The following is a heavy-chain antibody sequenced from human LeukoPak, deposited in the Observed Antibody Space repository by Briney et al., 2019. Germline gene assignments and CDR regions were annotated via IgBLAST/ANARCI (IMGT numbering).Heavy chain of an antibody. CDR2: ISSSGSTI. CDR3: ARNPDYDFWSGYYTGPDY. D-gene: IGHD3-3*01. V-gene: IGHV3-48*04. Sequence: GGSLRLSCAASGFAFSSYSMNWVRQAPGKGLEWVSYISSSGSTIYYAASVKGRFTISRDSAKNSLYLQMNSLRAEDTAVYYCARNPDYDFWSGYYTGPDYWGQGTLVTVSS. CDR1: GFAFSSYS. J-gene: IGHJ4*02.